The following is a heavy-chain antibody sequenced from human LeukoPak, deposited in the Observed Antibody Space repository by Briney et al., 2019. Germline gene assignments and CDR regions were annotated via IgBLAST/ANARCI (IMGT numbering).Heavy chain of an antibody. J-gene: IGHJ4*02. D-gene: IGHD2-2*01. CDR3: ARSSEDIVVVPAALYYFDY. Sequence: GGSLRLSCAASGFTFSSYWMHWVRQAPGKGLVWVSRINTDGSSASYADSVKGRFTISRDNAKNTLYLQMNSLRAEDTAVYYCARSSEDIVVVPAALYYFDYWGQGTLVTVSS. V-gene: IGHV3-74*01. CDR2: INTDGSSA. CDR1: GFTFSSYW.